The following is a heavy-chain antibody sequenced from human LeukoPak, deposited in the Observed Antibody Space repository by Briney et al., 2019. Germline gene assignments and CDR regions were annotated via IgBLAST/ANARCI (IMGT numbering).Heavy chain of an antibody. D-gene: IGHD5-24*01. CDR3: ARNRDGHNSFDY. Sequence: SETLSLTCTVSGGSINNGGYYWSWICQHPGKGLEWIGYIYYSGSSYYNPSLRSRVTISVDTSKNHFSLKLSSVTAADTAVYYCARNRDGHNSFDYWGQGTLVTVSS. CDR2: IYYSGSS. J-gene: IGHJ4*02. V-gene: IGHV4-31*03. CDR1: GGSINNGGYY.